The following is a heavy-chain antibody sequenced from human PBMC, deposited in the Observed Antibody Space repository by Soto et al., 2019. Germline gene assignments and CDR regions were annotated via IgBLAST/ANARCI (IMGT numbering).Heavy chain of an antibody. V-gene: IGHV1-46*01. CDR1: GYNFITYY. J-gene: IGHJ4*02. CDR3: ARNVNSGFDY. CDR2: INPSGGST. Sequence: QVQLVQSGAEMKKPGASVKVSCKASGYNFITYYIHWVRQAPGQGLEWMGFINPSGGSTSYAQKFQPRVTMTRDTSTSTVYMELSSLRSADTAVYYCARNVNSGFDYWGQGTLVTVSS. D-gene: IGHD1-20*01.